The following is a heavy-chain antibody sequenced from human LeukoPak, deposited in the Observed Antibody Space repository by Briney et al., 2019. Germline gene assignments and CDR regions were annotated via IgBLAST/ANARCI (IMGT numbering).Heavy chain of an antibody. J-gene: IGHJ4*02. CDR3: ARIRLGSSGWYYFDY. V-gene: IGHV4-59*11. CDR2: IYYSGST. D-gene: IGHD6-19*01. Sequence: SETLSLTCTVSGGSISGHYWSWIRQPPGKGLEWIGHIYYSGSTKYNPSLKSRVTMSVDTSKNQVSLKLNSVTAADTAVYYCARIRLGSSGWYYFDYWGQGTLVTVSS. CDR1: GGSISGHY.